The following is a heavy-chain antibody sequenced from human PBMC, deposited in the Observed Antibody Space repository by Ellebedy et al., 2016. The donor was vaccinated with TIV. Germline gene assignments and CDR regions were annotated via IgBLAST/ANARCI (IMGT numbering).Heavy chain of an antibody. V-gene: IGHV3-30*03. CDR3: ARDTPGYYDILTGPLDY. CDR1: GFTFSSYG. Sequence: GESLKISCAASGFTFSSYGMHWVRQAPGKGLEWVAVISYDGSNKYYADSVKGRFTISRDNSKNTLYLQMNSLRAEDTAVYYCARDTPGYYDILTGPLDYWGQGTLVTVSS. CDR2: ISYDGSNK. J-gene: IGHJ4*02. D-gene: IGHD3-9*01.